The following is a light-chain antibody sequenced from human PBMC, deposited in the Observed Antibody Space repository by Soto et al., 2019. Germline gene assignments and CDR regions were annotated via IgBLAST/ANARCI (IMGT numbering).Light chain of an antibody. J-gene: IGLJ1*01. CDR2: EVS. Sequence: QSALTQPASVSGSPGQSITISCTGSSSDIGDYDYVSWYQQHPGKAPKVLISEVSNRPSGVSNRFSGTKSGNTAFLTISGLKVEGEADYYCNTYANGNTRVFGTGTKVT. CDR1: SSDIGDYDY. CDR3: NTYANGNTRV. V-gene: IGLV2-14*01.